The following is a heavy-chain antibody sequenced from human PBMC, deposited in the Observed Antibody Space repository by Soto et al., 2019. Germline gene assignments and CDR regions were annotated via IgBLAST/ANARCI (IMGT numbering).Heavy chain of an antibody. CDR3: ARERLGVVATIPPWFDP. J-gene: IGHJ5*02. CDR2: IIRIFGTT. Sequence: QLQLVQSGAELKEPGSSVKVSCKASGGTFSSDGISWVRQAPGQGLEWMGGIIRIFGTTTYAQKFQDRVTITADKSTSTAYMDLSSLRSEDTAVYYCARERLGVVATIPPWFDPWGQGTLVTVSS. V-gene: IGHV1-69*06. D-gene: IGHD5-12*01. CDR1: GGTFSSDG.